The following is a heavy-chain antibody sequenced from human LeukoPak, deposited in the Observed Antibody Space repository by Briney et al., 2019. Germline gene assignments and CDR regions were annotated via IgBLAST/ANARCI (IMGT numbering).Heavy chain of an antibody. CDR1: GFTFSDYY. CDR3: AKGKGRAAPGLGDAFDI. Sequence: GGSLRLSCAASGFTFSDYYMSWVRQAPGKGLERVSVIYSGSSADYADSVKGRFTISRDNSKNTLYLQMNSLRAEDTAVYYCAKGKGRAAPGLGDAFDIWGQGTMVTVSS. V-gene: IGHV3-53*01. CDR2: IYSGSSA. D-gene: IGHD2-15*01. J-gene: IGHJ3*02.